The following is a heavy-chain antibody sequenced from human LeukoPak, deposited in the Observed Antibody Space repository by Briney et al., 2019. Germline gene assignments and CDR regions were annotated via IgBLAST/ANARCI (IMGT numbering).Heavy chain of an antibody. CDR3: ARSPIVVVPAAIMFDAFDI. J-gene: IGHJ3*02. CDR1: GYSFTSYW. CDR2: IYPGDSDT. V-gene: IGHV5-51*01. Sequence: GESLKISCKGSGYSFTSYWIGWVRQMPGKSLELMGIIYPGDSDTRYNPSFQGQVTMSADKSISTAYLQWSSLKASDTAMYYCARSPIVVVPAAIMFDAFDIWGQGTMVTVSS. D-gene: IGHD2-2*01.